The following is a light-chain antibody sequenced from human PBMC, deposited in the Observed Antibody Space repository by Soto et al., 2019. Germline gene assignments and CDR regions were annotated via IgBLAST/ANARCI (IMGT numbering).Light chain of an antibody. CDR2: GAS. J-gene: IGKJ1*01. CDR3: QQYGSSGT. CDR1: QSVSNNY. Sequence: EIVLTQSPGTLSLSPWERATLSCRASQSVSNNYLAWYQQKPGQAPRLLIYGASNRATGIPDRFSGSGSGTDFTLTISRLEPGDFAVYYCQQYGSSGTFGQGTKVDI. V-gene: IGKV3-20*01.